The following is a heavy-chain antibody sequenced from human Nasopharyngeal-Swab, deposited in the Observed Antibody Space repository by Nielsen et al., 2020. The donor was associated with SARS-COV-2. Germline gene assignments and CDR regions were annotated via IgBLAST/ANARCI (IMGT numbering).Heavy chain of an antibody. CDR1: GGSISSYY. V-gene: IGHV4-59*01. Sequence: GSLRLSCTVSGGSISSYYWSWIRQPPGKGLEWIGYIYYSGSTNYNPSLKSRVTISVDTSKNQFSLKLSSVTAADTAVYYCARGKALTYDYWGQGTLVTVSS. CDR2: IYYSGST. D-gene: IGHD3-9*01. J-gene: IGHJ4*02. CDR3: ARGKALTYDY.